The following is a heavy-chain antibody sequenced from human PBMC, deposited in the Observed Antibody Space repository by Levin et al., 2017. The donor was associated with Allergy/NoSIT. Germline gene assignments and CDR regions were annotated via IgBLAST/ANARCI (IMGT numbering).Heavy chain of an antibody. J-gene: IGHJ4*02. CDR3: ARKYGACRDDNCYYFSY. V-gene: IGHV1-2*02. CDR1: GYFFAGYH. CDR2: INCNTGAT. Sequence: ASVKVSCKASGYFFAGYHMHWLRQAPGQGLEWMGWINCNTGATKYAPKFQGRGTMTRDTSISTTSMELSRLTSDDTAVYYCARKYGACRDDNCYYFSYWGQGTQITVSS. D-gene: IGHD1-1*01.